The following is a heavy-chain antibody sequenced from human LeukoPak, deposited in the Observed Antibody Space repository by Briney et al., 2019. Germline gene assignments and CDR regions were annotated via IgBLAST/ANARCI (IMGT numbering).Heavy chain of an antibody. CDR2: IYYSRST. Sequence: SETLSLTCTVSGGSISSGGYYWSCIRQHPGKGLEWIGYIYYSRSTYYNPSRKSRVTISVDTSKNQFSLKLSSVTAADTAVYYCARDTYTHAFDIWGQGTLVTVSS. CDR1: GGSISSGGYY. V-gene: IGHV4-31*03. D-gene: IGHD1-1*01. CDR3: ARDTYTHAFDI. J-gene: IGHJ3*02.